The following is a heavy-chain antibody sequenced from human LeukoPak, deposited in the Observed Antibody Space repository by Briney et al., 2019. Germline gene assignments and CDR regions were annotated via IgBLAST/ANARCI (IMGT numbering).Heavy chain of an antibody. V-gene: IGHV1-18*01. Sequence: GASVKVSCKASGYTFTSYGISWVRQAPGQGLEWMGWISAYNGNTNYAQKLQGRVTMTTDTSTSTAYMELRSLRSDDTAVYYCARDNPDYYDSSGSFDIWGQGTMVTVSS. J-gene: IGHJ3*02. CDR1: GYTFTSYG. CDR2: ISAYNGNT. D-gene: IGHD3-22*01. CDR3: ARDNPDYYDSSGSFDI.